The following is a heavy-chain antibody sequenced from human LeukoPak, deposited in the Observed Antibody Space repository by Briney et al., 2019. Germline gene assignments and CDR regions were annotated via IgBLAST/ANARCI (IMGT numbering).Heavy chain of an antibody. J-gene: IGHJ5*02. CDR2: IYSSGST. CDR3: ARAYHGDWFDP. CDR1: GGSISSGSYY. V-gene: IGHV4-61*02. Sequence: SETLSLTCTVSGGSISSGSYYWSWIRQPAGKGLEWIGRIYSSGSTNYNPSLKSRVTISLDTSKNQFSLKLSSVTAADTAVYYCARAYHGDWFDPWGQGALVTVSS. D-gene: IGHD4-17*01.